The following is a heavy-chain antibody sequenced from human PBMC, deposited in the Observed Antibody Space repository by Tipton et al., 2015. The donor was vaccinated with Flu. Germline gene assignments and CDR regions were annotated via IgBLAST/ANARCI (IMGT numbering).Heavy chain of an antibody. V-gene: IGHV4-4*07. CDR2: IYTSGST. CDR3: ARERPPFYYTSGDLSGFDP. CDR1: GGSVSSFF. Sequence: GLVKPSETLSLTCSVSGGSVSSFFWSWIRQPAGKGLEWIGRIYTSGSTKYNPSLKSRVTMSVDTSKNQVSLKLTSVTAADTAVYYCARERPPFYYTSGDLSGFDPWGPGTLVTVSS. D-gene: IGHD3-10*01. J-gene: IGHJ5*02.